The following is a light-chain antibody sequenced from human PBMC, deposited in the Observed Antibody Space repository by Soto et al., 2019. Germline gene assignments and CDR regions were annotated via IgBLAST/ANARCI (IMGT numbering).Light chain of an antibody. V-gene: IGLV2-14*01. CDR3: NSLRVNHLYV. Sequence: HSALTQPASVSGSPGQTITISCTGTSSDVGRYNTVSWYQHHPGKAPKLIIYEVTHRPAGISDRFSASKSGNTASLTISGLQAEDEADYYCNSLRVNHLYVFGSGTKLTVL. CDR2: EVT. CDR1: SSDVGRYNT. J-gene: IGLJ1*01.